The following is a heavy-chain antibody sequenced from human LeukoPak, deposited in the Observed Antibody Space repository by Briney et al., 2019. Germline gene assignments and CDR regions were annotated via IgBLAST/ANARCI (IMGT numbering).Heavy chain of an antibody. V-gene: IGHV1-46*01. D-gene: IGHD1-1*01. J-gene: IGHJ4*02. CDR3: ARDPMDTDTTGTGEGDIDY. Sequence: ASVKVSCKASGYTFTSYYMHWVRQAPGQGLEWMGIINPSGGSTSYAQKFQGRVTMTRDTSTSTVYMELSSLRSDDTAVYYCARDPMDTDTTGTGEGDIDYWGQGTLVTVSS. CDR2: INPSGGST. CDR1: GYTFTSYY.